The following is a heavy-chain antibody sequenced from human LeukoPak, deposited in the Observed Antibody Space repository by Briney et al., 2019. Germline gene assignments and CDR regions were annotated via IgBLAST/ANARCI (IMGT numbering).Heavy chain of an antibody. CDR3: ARVGRLRLGDDFDY. Sequence: SETLSLACAVSGYSISSGYYWGWIRQPPGKGLGWIGSIYHSESTYYNPSLKSRVTISVDTSKNQFSLKLSSVTAADTAVYYCARVGRLRLGDDFDYWGQGTLVTVSS. V-gene: IGHV4-38-2*01. CDR1: GYSISSGYY. CDR2: IYHSEST. D-gene: IGHD3-16*01. J-gene: IGHJ4*02.